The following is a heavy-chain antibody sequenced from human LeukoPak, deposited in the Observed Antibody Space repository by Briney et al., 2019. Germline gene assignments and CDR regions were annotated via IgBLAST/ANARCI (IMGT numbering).Heavy chain of an antibody. Sequence: SETLSLTCAVYGGSFSGYYWSWIRQPPGKGLEWIGEINHSGSTNYNPSLKSRVTISVDTSKNQFSLKLSSVTAADTAVYYCARQIRWLRYWFDHWGQGTLVTVSS. D-gene: IGHD5-12*01. J-gene: IGHJ5*02. CDR1: GGSFSGYY. CDR2: INHSGST. V-gene: IGHV4-34*01. CDR3: ARQIRWLRYWFDH.